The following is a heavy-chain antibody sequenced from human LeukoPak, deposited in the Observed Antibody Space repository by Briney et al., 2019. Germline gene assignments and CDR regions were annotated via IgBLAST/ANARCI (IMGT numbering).Heavy chain of an antibody. Sequence: PSETLSLTCTVSGGSISSYYWSWIRQPPGKGLEWIGYVYYSGSTNYNPSLKSRVTISVDTSKNQFSLKLSSVTAADTAVYYCARRGWLGSFDYWGQGTLVTVSS. V-gene: IGHV4-59*12. CDR1: GGSISSYY. J-gene: IGHJ4*02. CDR2: VYYSGST. D-gene: IGHD6-19*01. CDR3: ARRGWLGSFDY.